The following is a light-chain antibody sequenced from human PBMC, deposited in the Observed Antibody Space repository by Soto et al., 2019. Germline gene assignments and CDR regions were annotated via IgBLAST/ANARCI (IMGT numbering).Light chain of an antibody. V-gene: IGKV3-11*01. CDR2: DAT. CDR3: QHRANWPLT. Sequence: EIVLTQSPATLSVSPGDRATLSCRSSQSVSSSLAWYRRKPGQAPRLLIYDATNRASGVPARFSGSGSGTDFTLTISSLEHEDFAVYYCQHRANWPLTFGHGDLVDIK. J-gene: IGKJ3*01. CDR1: QSVSSS.